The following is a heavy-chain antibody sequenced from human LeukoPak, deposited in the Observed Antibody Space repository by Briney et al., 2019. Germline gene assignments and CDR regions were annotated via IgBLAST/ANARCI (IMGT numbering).Heavy chain of an antibody. J-gene: IGHJ5*02. CDR3: AKPLGYCTGGVCYSNYFDP. D-gene: IGHD2-8*02. Sequence: GGSLRLSCAASGFTFYNYAMSWVRQAPGKGLEWVSTISGSGGNTYYADSVKGRFTISRDNSENTLYLLMNSLRAEDTAVYYCAKPLGYCTGGVCYSNYFDPWGQGTLVTVSS. CDR2: ISGSGGNT. V-gene: IGHV3-23*01. CDR1: GFTFYNYA.